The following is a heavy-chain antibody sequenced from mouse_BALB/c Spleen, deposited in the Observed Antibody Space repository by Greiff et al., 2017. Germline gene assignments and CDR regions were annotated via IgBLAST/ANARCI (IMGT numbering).Heavy chain of an antibody. V-gene: IGHV5-9-4*01. D-gene: IGHD1-1*01. CDR1: GFTFSSYA. Sequence: VQLKESGGGLVKPGGSLKLSCAASGFTFSSYAMSWVRQSPEKRLEWVAEISSGGSYTYYPDTVTGRFTISRDNAKNTLYLEMSSLRSEDTAMYYCARPIYYYGSSYVEDAMDYWGQGTSVTVSS. CDR3: ARPIYYYGSSYVEDAMDY. J-gene: IGHJ4*01. CDR2: ISSGGSYT.